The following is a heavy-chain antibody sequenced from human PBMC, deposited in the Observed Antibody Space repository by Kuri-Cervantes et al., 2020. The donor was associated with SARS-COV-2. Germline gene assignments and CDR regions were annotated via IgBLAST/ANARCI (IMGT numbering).Heavy chain of an antibody. D-gene: IGHD6-6*01. V-gene: IGHV4-34*01. Sequence: SETLSLTCAVYGGSFSGYYWSWIPQPPGKGLEWIGEINHSGSTNYNPSLKSRVTISVDTSKNQFSLKLSSVTAADTAVYYCARVTEQLVRGWLDYWGQGTLVTVSS. CDR3: ARVTEQLVRGWLDY. J-gene: IGHJ4*02. CDR2: INHSGST. CDR1: GGSFSGYY.